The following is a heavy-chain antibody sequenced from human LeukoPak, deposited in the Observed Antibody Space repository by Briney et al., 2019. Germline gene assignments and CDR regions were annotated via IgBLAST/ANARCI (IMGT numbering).Heavy chain of an antibody. CDR2: IPYSGNT. CDR3: ARDRYYYDSSARYFDY. Sequence: SETLSLTCTVSSGSISSSSYYWGWVRQPPGKGLEWIGTIPYSGNTYYNPSLKSRVTMSVDTSKNQFSLKLSSVTAADTAVYYCARDRYYYDSSARYFDYWGQGTLVTVSS. D-gene: IGHD3-22*01. J-gene: IGHJ4*02. V-gene: IGHV4-39*07. CDR1: SGSISSSSYY.